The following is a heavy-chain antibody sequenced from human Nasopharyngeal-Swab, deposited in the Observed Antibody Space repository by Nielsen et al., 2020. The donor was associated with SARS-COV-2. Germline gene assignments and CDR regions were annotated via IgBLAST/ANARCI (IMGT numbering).Heavy chain of an antibody. CDR1: GFTVSAFG. CDR3: ATPGTRCSGDTCNMWVFDY. J-gene: IGHJ4*02. D-gene: IGHD2-15*01. CDR2: ISYDGHTQ. Sequence: GESLKISCAASGFTVSAFGMHWVRQAPGEVLEWVAHISYDGHTQYYSDSVKGRFTISRDNSKNTLYLQMHSLRAEDTAVYYCATPGTRCSGDTCNMWVFDYWGQGTLVTVSS. V-gene: IGHV3-33*05.